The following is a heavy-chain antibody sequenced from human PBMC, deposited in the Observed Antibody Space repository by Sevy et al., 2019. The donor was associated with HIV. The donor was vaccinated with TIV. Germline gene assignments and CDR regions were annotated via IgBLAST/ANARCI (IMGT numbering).Heavy chain of an antibody. V-gene: IGHV3-21*01. D-gene: IGHD2-2*01. CDR3: ARVRAGYCSSTSCYDYYYYGMDV. Sequence: GGSLRLSCVASGFTFSSYGMYWVRQAPGKGLEWVSSISSSSYIYYADSVKGRFTISRDNAKNSLYLQMNSLRAEDTAVYYCARVRAGYCSSTSCYDYYYYGMDVWGQGTTVTVSS. CDR2: ISSSSYI. J-gene: IGHJ6*02. CDR1: GFTFSSYG.